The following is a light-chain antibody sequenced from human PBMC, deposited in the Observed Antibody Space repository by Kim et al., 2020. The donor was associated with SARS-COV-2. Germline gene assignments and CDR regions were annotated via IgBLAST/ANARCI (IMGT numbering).Light chain of an antibody. J-gene: IGLJ3*02. Sequence: APGKSARNTCGGNNIGSKSVHWYQKKPGQAPVLVIYYDSDRPSGIPERFSGSNSGNTATLTISRVEAGDEADYYCQVWDSSSDHPVFGGGTQLTVL. V-gene: IGLV3-21*04. CDR1: NIGSKS. CDR3: QVWDSSSDHPV. CDR2: YDS.